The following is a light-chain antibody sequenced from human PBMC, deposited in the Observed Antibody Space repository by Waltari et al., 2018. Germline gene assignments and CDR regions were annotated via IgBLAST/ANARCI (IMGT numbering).Light chain of an antibody. V-gene: IGLV1-47*01. CDR1: KSNLANNT. Sequence: QSVLTQPPSASETPGQSSTISSSGIKSNLANNTVSSHPQPPGTPPKLLIYANPPRPSGVPDRFSGSKSGASASLAISGLRSEDEADYYCAVWDDSLSAVVFGGGTKLTV. J-gene: IGLJ2*01. CDR3: AVWDDSLSAVV. CDR2: ANP.